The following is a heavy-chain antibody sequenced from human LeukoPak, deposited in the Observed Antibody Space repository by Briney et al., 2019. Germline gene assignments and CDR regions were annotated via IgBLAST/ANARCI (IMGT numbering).Heavy chain of an antibody. Sequence: GRSLRLSCVASGFTFSTYGMHWVRQTPGKGLEWVAVISYDGRHKYYEDSVKGRFTISRDNSKNTLYLQMDSLRAEDTAVYYCAKDRMETLIGNWFDPWGQGTLVTVSS. J-gene: IGHJ5*02. CDR3: AKDRMETLIGNWFDP. CDR2: ISYDGRHK. D-gene: IGHD4-23*01. V-gene: IGHV3-30*18. CDR1: GFTFSTYG.